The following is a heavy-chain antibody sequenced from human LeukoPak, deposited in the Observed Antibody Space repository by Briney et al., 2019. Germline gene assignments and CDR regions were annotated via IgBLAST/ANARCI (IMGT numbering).Heavy chain of an antibody. CDR3: ARDQDRNYAFDT. D-gene: IGHD1-14*01. CDR2: INPSGGST. J-gene: IGHJ3*02. V-gene: IGHV1-46*01. Sequence: ASVKVSCKASGYTFTGYYIHWVRQAPGQGLEWMGIINPSGGSTSYAQKFQGRVTMTRDTSTSTVYMELSSLRSEDTAVYYCARDQDRNYAFDTWGQGTMVTVSS. CDR1: GYTFTGYY.